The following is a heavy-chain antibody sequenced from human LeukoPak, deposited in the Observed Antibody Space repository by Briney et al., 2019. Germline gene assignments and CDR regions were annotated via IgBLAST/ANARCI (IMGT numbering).Heavy chain of an antibody. CDR2: IYHTGST. J-gene: IGHJ4*02. D-gene: IGHD2-2*01. CDR1: GYSLSRGYY. CDR3: ARQLFTTSRHFDS. Sequence: PSETLSLTCGVSGYSLSRGYYWGWIRQPPGKGLQWIGTIYHTGSTYYKPSLKSRVTISVDTSKNQFSLKLSSVTAADTAVYYCARQLFTTSRHFDSWGQGTLVTVSS. V-gene: IGHV4-38-2*01.